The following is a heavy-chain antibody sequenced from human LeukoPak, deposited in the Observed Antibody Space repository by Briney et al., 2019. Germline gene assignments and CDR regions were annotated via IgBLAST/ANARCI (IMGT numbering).Heavy chain of an antibody. CDR1: GYSINSVYY. J-gene: IGHJ5*02. V-gene: IGHV4-38-2*01. CDR3: ARHKPTYYDFWSGYYSGWFDP. Sequence: PSETLSLTCSVSGYSINSVYYWGWIRQPPEKGLEWIGSIHHSGTTYYNPSLKSRVTISMDTSRNQFSLKLTSVTAADTAVYYCARHKPTYYDFWSGYYSGWFDPWGQGTLVTVSS. D-gene: IGHD3-3*01. CDR2: IHHSGTT.